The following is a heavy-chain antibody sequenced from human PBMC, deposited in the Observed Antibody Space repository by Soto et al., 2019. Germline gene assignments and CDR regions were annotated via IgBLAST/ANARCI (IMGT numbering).Heavy chain of an antibody. Sequence: QVQLVQSGAEVKKPGSSVKVSCTASGGTCSSYAISWVRQAPGPGLEWMGGIIPIFGTANYAQKFQGRVTITADESTSTAYMELSSLRSEDTAVYYCARQWIQPRNYYYYGMDVWGQWTTVTVSS. V-gene: IGHV1-69*01. J-gene: IGHJ6*02. D-gene: IGHD5-18*01. CDR1: GGTCSSYA. CDR2: IIPIFGTA. CDR3: ARQWIQPRNYYYYGMDV.